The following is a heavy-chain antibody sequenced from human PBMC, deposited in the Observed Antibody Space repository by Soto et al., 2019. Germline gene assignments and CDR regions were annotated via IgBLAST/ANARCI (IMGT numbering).Heavy chain of an antibody. CDR3: ARNRDYAFDY. Sequence: GGSLRLSCAASGFMFSNYWMSWVRQAPGKGLEWVAIIKQDESDKYYVDSVKGRFTISRDNAKNSLYLQMNSLRIEDAAVYYCARNRDYAFDYWGRGTLVTVSS. D-gene: IGHD4-17*01. CDR1: GFMFSNYW. J-gene: IGHJ4*02. V-gene: IGHV3-7*01. CDR2: IKQDESDK.